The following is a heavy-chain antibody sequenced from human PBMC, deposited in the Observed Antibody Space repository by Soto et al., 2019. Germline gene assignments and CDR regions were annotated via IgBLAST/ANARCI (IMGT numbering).Heavy chain of an antibody. D-gene: IGHD3-10*01. CDR3: VRGSQDSYPGSRIFDF. Sequence: GGSLRLSCAVSGFTLSTFAMTWVRQAPGKGLGWVSTITDNGGDSKYADSVRGRFTISRDNSKKILYLQMSNLRAEDSAVYYCVRGSQDSYPGSRIFDFWGRGTLVTVSS. CDR1: GFTLSTFA. CDR2: ITDNGGDS. V-gene: IGHV3-23*01. J-gene: IGHJ4*02.